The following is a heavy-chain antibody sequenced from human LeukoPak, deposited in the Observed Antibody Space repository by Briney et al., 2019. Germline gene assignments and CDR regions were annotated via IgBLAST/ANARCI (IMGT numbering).Heavy chain of an antibody. CDR1: GFRFSGFW. D-gene: IGHD2-15*01. Sequence: PGWSLRLSCEASGFRFSGFWMSWVRQAPGKGPEWVANINQETSEKYYVDSVRGRFTISRDNAKNSLSLQMNSLRVEDTAVYYCAREVDRSFGYWGQGIMVTVSS. J-gene: IGHJ4*02. CDR3: AREVDRSFGY. V-gene: IGHV3-7*01. CDR2: INQETSEK.